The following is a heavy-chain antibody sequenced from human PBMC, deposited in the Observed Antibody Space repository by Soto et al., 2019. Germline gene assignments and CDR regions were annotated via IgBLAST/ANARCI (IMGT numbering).Heavy chain of an antibody. Sequence: EVQLVESGGGLEQPGGSLRLSCAASGFTFSSYSMNWVRQAPGKGLEWVSYISSSSSTIYYADSVKGRFTISRDNAKNSLYLQMNSLRAEDTAVYYCASGEYCSSTSCYYYYYMDVWGKGTTVTVSS. CDR2: ISSSSSTI. V-gene: IGHV3-48*01. D-gene: IGHD2-2*01. J-gene: IGHJ6*03. CDR3: ASGEYCSSTSCYYYYYMDV. CDR1: GFTFSSYS.